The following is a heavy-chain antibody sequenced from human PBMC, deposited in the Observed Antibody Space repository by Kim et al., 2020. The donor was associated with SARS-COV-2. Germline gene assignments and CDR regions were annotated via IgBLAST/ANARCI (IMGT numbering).Heavy chain of an antibody. V-gene: IGHV1-46*01. CDR1: GYTFINYY. CDR2: INAGGGGT. D-gene: IGHD5-12*01. J-gene: IGHJ4*02. Sequence: ASVKVSCKSSGYTFINYYIHWVRQAPGQGFEWMGIINAGGGGTSYSQKFHNRVTMTRDTSTSTVYMELSSLGSEDTAMYYCTRDSFNSGSFDYWGQGTLVTASS. CDR3: TRDSFNSGSFDY.